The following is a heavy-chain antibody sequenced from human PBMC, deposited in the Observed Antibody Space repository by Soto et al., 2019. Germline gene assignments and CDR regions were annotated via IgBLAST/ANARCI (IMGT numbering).Heavy chain of an antibody. CDR3: AREGQTGDDAFDI. Sequence: GGSLRLSCAASGFTFSSYSMNWVRQAPGKGLEWVSSISSSSSYIYYADSVKGRFTISRDNAKNSLYLQMNSLRAEDTAVYYCAREGQTGDDAFDIWGQGTMVTVSS. D-gene: IGHD1-1*01. J-gene: IGHJ3*02. V-gene: IGHV3-21*01. CDR2: ISSSSSYI. CDR1: GFTFSSYS.